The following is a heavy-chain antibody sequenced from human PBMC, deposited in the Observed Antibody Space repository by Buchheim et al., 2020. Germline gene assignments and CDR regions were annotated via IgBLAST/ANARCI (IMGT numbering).Heavy chain of an antibody. CDR3: ARDRAIVVVPAAKHRTPH. CDR1: GFTFSSYS. CDR2: ISSSSSTI. D-gene: IGHD2-2*01. J-gene: IGHJ4*02. V-gene: IGHV3-48*01. Sequence: EVQLMESGRGLVQPGGSLRLSCAASGFTFSSYSINWVRQAPGQGLEWGSYISSSSSTIYYADSVKGRFTISRDNAKNSLYLQMNSLRAEDTAVYYCARDRAIVVVPAAKHRTPHWGQGTL.